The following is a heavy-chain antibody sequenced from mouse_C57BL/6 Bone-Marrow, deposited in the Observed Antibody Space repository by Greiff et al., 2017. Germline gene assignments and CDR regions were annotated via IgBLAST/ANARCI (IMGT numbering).Heavy chain of an antibody. CDR1: GYTFTNYW. V-gene: IGHV1-63*01. CDR2: IYPGGGYT. CDR3: AREGRRYSNYDWYFDV. D-gene: IGHD2-5*01. J-gene: IGHJ1*03. Sequence: QVQLKQSGAELVRPGTSVKMSCKASGYTFTNYWIGWAKQRPGHGLEWIGDIYPGGGYTNYNETFKGKATLTADKSSSTAYMPFSSLTSEDSAIYYCAREGRRYSNYDWYFDVWGTGTTVTVSS.